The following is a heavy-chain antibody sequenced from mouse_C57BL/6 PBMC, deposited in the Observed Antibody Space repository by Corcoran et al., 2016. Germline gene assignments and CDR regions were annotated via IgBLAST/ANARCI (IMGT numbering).Heavy chain of an antibody. Sequence: QVQLQQSGAELVKPGASVKISCKASGSAFSSYWMNWVKQRPGKGLEWIGQIYPGDGDTNYNGKFKGKATLTAVKSSSTAYMQLSSLTSEDSAVYFCARGELTGAYYYAMDYWGQGTSVTVSS. CDR2: IYPGDGDT. D-gene: IGHD4-1*01. J-gene: IGHJ4*01. CDR1: GSAFSSYW. V-gene: IGHV1-80*01. CDR3: ARGELTGAYYYAMDY.